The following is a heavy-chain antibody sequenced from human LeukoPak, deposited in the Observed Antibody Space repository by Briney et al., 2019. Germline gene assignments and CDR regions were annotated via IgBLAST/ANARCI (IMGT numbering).Heavy chain of an antibody. CDR2: IIPIFGTA. CDR3: ARVVTGFLDY. D-gene: IGHD1-1*01. Sequence: ASVKVSCKPSGYSLTGHYMHWVRQAPGQGLEWMGGIIPIFGTANYAQKFQGRVTITADESTSTAYMELSSLRSEDTAVYYCARVVTGFLDYWGQGTLVTVSS. V-gene: IGHV1-69*13. CDR1: GYSLTGHY. J-gene: IGHJ4*02.